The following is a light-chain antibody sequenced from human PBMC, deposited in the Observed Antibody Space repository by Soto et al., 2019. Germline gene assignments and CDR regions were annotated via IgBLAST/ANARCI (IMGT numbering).Light chain of an antibody. Sequence: IQMTQFPATLTASVGDRVTITCRASQSTANWLAWYQQKPGKAPKVVIYDASSLGSGAPSRFRGRGSWTKFTLTNRRPPPDDFATYYCQQYTRFPYRFGQGAKVDIK. V-gene: IGKV1-5*01. CDR3: QQYTRFPYR. CDR1: QSTANW. J-gene: IGKJ2*03. CDR2: DAS.